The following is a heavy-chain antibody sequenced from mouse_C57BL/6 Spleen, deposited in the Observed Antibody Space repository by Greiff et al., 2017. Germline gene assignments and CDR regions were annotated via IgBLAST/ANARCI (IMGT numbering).Heavy chain of an antibody. CDR1: GYTFTSYW. V-gene: IGHV1-69*01. CDR3: ARNEGGGYYPAWFAY. J-gene: IGHJ3*01. CDR2: IDPSDSYT. Sequence: QVQLQQPGAELVMPGASVKLSCKASGYTFTSYWMHWVKQRPGQGLEWIGEIDPSDSYTNYNQKFKGKSTLTVDKSSSPAYMQLSSLTSEDSAVYYCARNEGGGYYPAWFAYWGQGTLVTVSA. D-gene: IGHD2-3*01.